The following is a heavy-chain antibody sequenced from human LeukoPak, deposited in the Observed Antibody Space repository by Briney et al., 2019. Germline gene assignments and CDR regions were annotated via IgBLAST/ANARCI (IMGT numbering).Heavy chain of an antibody. CDR1: GGSISSGSYF. J-gene: IGHJ4*02. D-gene: IGHD6-13*01. V-gene: IGHV4-61*02. CDR2: GYISGST. CDR3: ARKGYSSSWPYDY. Sequence: PSETLSLTCTVSGGSISSGSYFWSWIRQPAGKGLEWIGRGYISGSTNYNPSLKSRVTISVDTSKNQFSLRLTSVTAADTAVYYCARKGYSSSWPYDYWGQGTLVTVSS.